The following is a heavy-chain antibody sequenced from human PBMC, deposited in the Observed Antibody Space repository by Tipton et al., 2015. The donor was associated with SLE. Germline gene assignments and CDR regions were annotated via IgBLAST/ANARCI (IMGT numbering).Heavy chain of an antibody. CDR2: VYSSGST. J-gene: IGHJ4*02. CDR1: GGSISGYY. CDR3: ARGGILTGYYFYFDY. V-gene: IGHV4-59*12. Sequence: LRLSCTVSGGSISGYYWSWIRQSPGEGLEWIGYVYSSGSTHYNPSLKSRVTISVDTSKNQFSLKLSSVTAADTAVYYCARGGILTGYYFYFDYWGQGTLVTVSS. D-gene: IGHD3-9*01.